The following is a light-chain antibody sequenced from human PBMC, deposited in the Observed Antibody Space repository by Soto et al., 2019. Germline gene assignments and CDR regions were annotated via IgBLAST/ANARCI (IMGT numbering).Light chain of an antibody. CDR2: GNS. V-gene: IGLV1-40*01. CDR1: SSNIGAGYD. J-gene: IGLJ1*01. CDR3: QSYDSSLSGSV. Sequence: QAVVRQPPSVSGAPGQRVTISCTGSSSNIGAGYDVHWYQQLPGTAPKLLIYGNSNRPSGVPDRFSGSKSGTSASLAITGLQAEDEADYYCQSYDSSLSGSVLGTGTKLTVL.